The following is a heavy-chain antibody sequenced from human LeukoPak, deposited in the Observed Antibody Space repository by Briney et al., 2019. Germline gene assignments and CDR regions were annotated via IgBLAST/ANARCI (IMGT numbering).Heavy chain of an antibody. CDR1: GFTFSSCG. D-gene: IGHD6-13*01. J-gene: IGHJ4*02. CDR2: ISYDGSNK. CDR3: AKGWSLDY. Sequence: GGSLRLSCAASGFTFSSCGMHWVRQAPGKGLEWVAVISYDGSNKYYADSVKGRFTISRDNSKNTLYLQMNSLRAEDTAVYYCAKGWSLDYWGQGTLVTVSS. V-gene: IGHV3-30*18.